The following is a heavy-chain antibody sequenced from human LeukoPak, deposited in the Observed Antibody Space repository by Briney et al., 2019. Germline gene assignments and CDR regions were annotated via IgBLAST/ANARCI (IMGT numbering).Heavy chain of an antibody. D-gene: IGHD4-17*01. CDR2: IYYSGST. CDR3: ASSDYGDYRPIGL. Sequence: SETLSLTCTVSGGSISSYYWSWIRQPPGKGLEWIGYIYYSGSTNYNPSLKSRVTISVDTSKNQFSLKLSSVTAADTAVYYCASSDYGDYRPIGLWGQGTLVTVYS. CDR1: GGSISSYY. V-gene: IGHV4-59*01. J-gene: IGHJ4*02.